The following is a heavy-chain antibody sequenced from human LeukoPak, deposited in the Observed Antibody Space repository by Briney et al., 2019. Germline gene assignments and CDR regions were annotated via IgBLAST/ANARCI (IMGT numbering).Heavy chain of an antibody. CDR3: ARSPSNRYCSSTSCPLYFDY. V-gene: IGHV4-38-2*01. CDR1: GYSISSGYY. D-gene: IGHD2-2*01. J-gene: IGHJ4*02. CDR2: IYHSGST. Sequence: SETLPLTCAVSGYSISSGYYWGWIRQPPGKGLEWIGSIYHSGSTYYNPSLKSRVTISVDTSKNQFSLKLTSVTAADTAVYYCARSPSNRYCSSTSCPLYFDYWGQGTLVTVSS.